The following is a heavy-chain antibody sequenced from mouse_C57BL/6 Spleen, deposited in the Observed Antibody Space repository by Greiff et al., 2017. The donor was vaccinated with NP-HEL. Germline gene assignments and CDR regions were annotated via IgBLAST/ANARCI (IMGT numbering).Heavy chain of an antibody. J-gene: IGHJ4*01. CDR1: GYTFTDYY. V-gene: IGHV1-19*01. CDR3: ARSFTVVAPYYYAMDY. CDR2: INPYNGGT. Sequence: EVQLQQSGPVLVKPGASVKMSCKASGYTFTDYYMNWVKQSHGKSLEWIGVINPYNGGTSYNQKFKGKATLTVDKSSSTAYMELNSLTSEDSAFYYCARSFTVVAPYYYAMDYWGQGTSVTVSS. D-gene: IGHD1-1*01.